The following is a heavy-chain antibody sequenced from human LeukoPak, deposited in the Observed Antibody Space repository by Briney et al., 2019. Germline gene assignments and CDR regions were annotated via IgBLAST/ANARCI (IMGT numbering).Heavy chain of an antibody. D-gene: IGHD3-9*01. CDR2: IKQDGSEK. J-gene: IGHJ4*02. V-gene: IGHV3-7*01. Sequence: GGSLRLSCAASGFTFSSYWMSWVRQAPGKGLEWVANIKQDGSEKYYVDSVKGRFTISRDNAKNSLYLQMSSLRAEDTAVYYCARELDYDILTGYSYYFDYWGQGTLVTVSS. CDR3: ARELDYDILTGYSYYFDY. CDR1: GFTFSSYW.